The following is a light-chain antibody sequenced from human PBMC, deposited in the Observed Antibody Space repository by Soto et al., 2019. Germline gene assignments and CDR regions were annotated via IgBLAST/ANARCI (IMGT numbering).Light chain of an antibody. J-gene: IGLJ3*02. CDR2: EGS. Sequence: QSALTQPASVSGSPGQSITISCTGTSSDVGSYNFVSWYQQHPGKAPKLMIYEGSKRPSGVSNRFSGSKSGNTASLTISGLQGEDEADYYCCSYAGDSAWVFGGGTKLTVL. CDR3: CSYAGDSAWV. CDR1: SSDVGSYNF. V-gene: IGLV2-23*01.